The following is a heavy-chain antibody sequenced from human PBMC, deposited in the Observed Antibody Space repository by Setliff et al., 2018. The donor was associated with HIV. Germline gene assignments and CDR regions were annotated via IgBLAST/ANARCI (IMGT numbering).Heavy chain of an antibody. D-gene: IGHD2-21*02. J-gene: IGHJ4*02. CDR3: MREATARAGDF. CDR2: ISGSGGST. Sequence: GGSLRLSCAASGFTFSDYYMSWIRQAPGKGLEWVSAISGSGGSTYYADSVKGRFTISRDNSKDTLYLQLNSLRPADTAIYYCMREATARAGDFWGQGALVTVSS. CDR1: GFTFSDYY. V-gene: IGHV3-23*01.